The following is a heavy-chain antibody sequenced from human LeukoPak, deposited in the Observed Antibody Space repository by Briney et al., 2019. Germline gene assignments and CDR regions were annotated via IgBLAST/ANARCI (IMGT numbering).Heavy chain of an antibody. V-gene: IGHV4-59*01. CDR2: IYYTGST. CDR3: ARGYSGRYYAFDI. Sequence: SETLSLTCTVSGGSISSYYWSWIRQPPGKGLEWIGYIYYTGSTNCNPSLKSRVTISVDTSKNHFSLKLTSVTAADAAVYYCARGYSGRYYAFDIWGQGTMVTVSS. J-gene: IGHJ3*02. D-gene: IGHD1-26*01. CDR1: GGSISSYY.